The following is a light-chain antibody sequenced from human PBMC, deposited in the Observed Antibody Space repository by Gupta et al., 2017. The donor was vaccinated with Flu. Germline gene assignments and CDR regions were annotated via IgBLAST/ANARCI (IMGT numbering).Light chain of an antibody. CDR2: DAS. Sequence: PATLSWSPRERATLSGRASQSDSRDLDWYQQKPGQAPRLLIYDASNRATDIPARFSGSGSGTDFTLTISSLEPEDFAVYYCQQRSNWPLTFGGGTKVEIK. CDR1: QSDSRD. J-gene: IGKJ4*01. V-gene: IGKV3-11*01. CDR3: QQRSNWPLT.